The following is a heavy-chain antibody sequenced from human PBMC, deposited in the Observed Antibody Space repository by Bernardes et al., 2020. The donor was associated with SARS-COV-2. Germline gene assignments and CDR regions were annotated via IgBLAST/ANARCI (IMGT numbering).Heavy chain of an antibody. CDR2: IHPGDSDT. CDR3: ARCIVGPTDPFDY. V-gene: IGHV5-51*01. D-gene: IGHD1-26*01. CDR1: GYSYASYC. J-gene: IGHJ4*02. Sequence: GESLKISCKGSGYSYASYCIGWVRQLPGKGLEWMGIIHPGDSDTRYSPSFQGQVTISADKSINTAYLQWSSLKASDTAIYYCARCIVGPTDPFDYWGQGTLVTVSS.